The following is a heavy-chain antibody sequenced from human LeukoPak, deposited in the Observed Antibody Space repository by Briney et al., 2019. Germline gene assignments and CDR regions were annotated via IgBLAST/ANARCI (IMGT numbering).Heavy chain of an antibody. CDR3: ARQPVTHFDY. J-gene: IGHJ4*02. D-gene: IGHD4-11*01. CDR2: IYYSGST. Sequence: SPSETLSLTCTVSGGSISSSSYYWGWIRQPPRKGLEWIGSIYYSGSTYYNPSLKSRVTISVDTSKNQFSLKLSSVTAADTAVYYCARQPVTHFDYWGQGTLVTVSS. CDR1: GGSISSSSYY. V-gene: IGHV4-39*01.